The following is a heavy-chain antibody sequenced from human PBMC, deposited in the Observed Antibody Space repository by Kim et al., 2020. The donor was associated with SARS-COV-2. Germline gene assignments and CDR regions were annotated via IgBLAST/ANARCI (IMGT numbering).Heavy chain of an antibody. V-gene: IGHV3-74*01. CDR1: GFTFSSYW. Sequence: GGSLRLSCAASGFTFSSYWMHWVRQAPGKGLVWVSRINSDGSSTSYADSVKGRFTISRDNAKNTLYLQMNSLRAEDTAVYYCARPIDSRYCSSTSCPRPSTPPGYWGQGTLVTVSS. J-gene: IGHJ4*02. CDR2: INSDGSST. D-gene: IGHD2-2*01. CDR3: ARPIDSRYCSSTSCPRPSTPPGY.